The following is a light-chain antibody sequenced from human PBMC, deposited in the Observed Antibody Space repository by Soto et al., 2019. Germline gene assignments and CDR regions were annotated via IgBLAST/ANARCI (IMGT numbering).Light chain of an antibody. J-gene: IGLJ1*01. CDR2: DVS. CDR1: SSDVGGYNY. CDR3: CSYAGSYTSL. Sequence: QSVLTQPHSVSGSPGQSVTISCTGTSSDVGGYNYVSWYQQHPGKAPKLMIYDVSKRPSGVPDRFSGSKSGNTASLTISGLQAEDEADYYCCSYAGSYTSLFGTGTKLTVL. V-gene: IGLV2-11*01.